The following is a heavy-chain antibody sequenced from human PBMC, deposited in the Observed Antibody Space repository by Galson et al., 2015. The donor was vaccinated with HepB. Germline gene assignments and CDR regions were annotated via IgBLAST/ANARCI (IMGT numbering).Heavy chain of an antibody. CDR2: INPSGGST. CDR3: ARHKRIAVAGTSEGFDY. J-gene: IGHJ4*02. Sequence: SVKVSCKVSGYTFTSYYMHWVRQAPGQGLEWMGIINPSGGSTSYAQKFQGRVTMTRDTSTSTVYMELSSLRSEDTAVYYCARHKRIAVAGTSEGFDYWGQGTLVTVSS. CDR1: GYTFTSYY. D-gene: IGHD6-19*01. V-gene: IGHV1-46*01.